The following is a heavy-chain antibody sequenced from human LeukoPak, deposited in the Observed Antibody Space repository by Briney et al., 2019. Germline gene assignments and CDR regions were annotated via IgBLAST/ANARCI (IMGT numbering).Heavy chain of an antibody. CDR3: ARANYYHNSGDAFNI. D-gene: IGHD3-22*01. CDR2: IYYSGST. Sequence: SETLSLTCTVSGGSISSYYWSWIRQPPGKGLEWIGYIYYSGSTNYNPSLKSRVTISVDTSKNQFSLKLSSVTAADTAVYYCARANYYHNSGDAFNIWGQGTMVTVSS. J-gene: IGHJ3*02. V-gene: IGHV4-59*08. CDR1: GGSISSYY.